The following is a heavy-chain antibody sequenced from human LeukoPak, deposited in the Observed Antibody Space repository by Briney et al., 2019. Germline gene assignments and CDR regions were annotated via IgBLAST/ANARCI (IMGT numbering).Heavy chain of an antibody. CDR1: GGSFTSYY. J-gene: IGHJ4*02. CDR3: ATLGYSYGTDY. V-gene: IGHV4-59*10. Sequence: SETLSLTCAVYGGSFTSYYWSWIRQPAGKGLEWIGRIYTSGSTNYNPSLKSRVTISVDTSKNQFSLKLSSVTAADTAVYYCATLGYSYGTDYWGQGTLVTVSS. CDR2: IYTSGST. D-gene: IGHD5-18*01.